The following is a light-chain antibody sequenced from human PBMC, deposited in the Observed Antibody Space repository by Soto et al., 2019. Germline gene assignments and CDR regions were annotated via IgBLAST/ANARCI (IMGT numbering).Light chain of an antibody. V-gene: IGLV1-40*01. Sequence: QSVLTQPPSVSGAPGQRVTISCTGSSSNIGEGYDVHWYQQLPGTAPKLLIYGNSNRPSGVPDRFSGSKSGTSASLAITGLQAEDEADSYCQSYDSILSAVVRTGTKVTV. CDR3: QSYDSILSAV. CDR1: SSNIGEGYD. J-gene: IGLJ1*01. CDR2: GNS.